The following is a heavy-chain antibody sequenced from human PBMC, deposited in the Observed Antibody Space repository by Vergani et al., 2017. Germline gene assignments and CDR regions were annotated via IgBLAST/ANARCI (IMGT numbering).Heavy chain of an antibody. Sequence: QVQLVGSGGGVVQPGRSLRLSCAASGFTFSSYGMHWVRQAPGKGLEWVAVIWYDGSNKYYADSVKGRFTISRDNSKNTLYLQMNSLRAEDTAVYYCARDRTPGGGYDKTNDAFDIWGQGTMVTVSS. J-gene: IGHJ3*02. V-gene: IGHV3-33*01. CDR2: IWYDGSNK. D-gene: IGHD5-12*01. CDR1: GFTFSSYG. CDR3: ARDRTPGGGYDKTNDAFDI.